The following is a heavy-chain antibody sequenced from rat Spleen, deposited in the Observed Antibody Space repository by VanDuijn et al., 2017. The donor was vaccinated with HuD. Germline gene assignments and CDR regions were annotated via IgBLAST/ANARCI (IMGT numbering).Heavy chain of an antibody. CDR2: MWSGGST. CDR1: GFSLTDYS. J-gene: IGHJ2*01. Sequence: EVQLKESGPGLVQPSQTLSLTCTVSGFSLTDYSVHWVRQPPGKGLEWMGVMWSGGSTAYNSALKSRLSISRDTSKSQVFLKMNSLQTEDTAIYYCTRGRTTGIRDYFDYWGQGVMVTVSS. D-gene: IGHD1-7*01. CDR3: TRGRTTGIRDYFDY. V-gene: IGHV2S63*01.